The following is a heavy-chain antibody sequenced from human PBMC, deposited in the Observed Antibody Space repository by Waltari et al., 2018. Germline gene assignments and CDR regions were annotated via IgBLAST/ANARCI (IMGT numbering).Heavy chain of an antibody. V-gene: IGHV4-59*08. Sequence: HVQLQESGPGLVKPSETLSLTCTVSGDFPSDDHWTWIRQAPGKGLEWIAYLRNTGGTKCTPSLESRVTISAVTSKKQFSLRLTSVTVADTAVYYCARLPTKYYDSIGWGFFDYWGQGIQVIVSS. J-gene: IGHJ4*02. CDR2: LRNTGGT. CDR1: GDFPSDDH. CDR3: ARLPTKYYDSIGWGFFDY. D-gene: IGHD3-22*01.